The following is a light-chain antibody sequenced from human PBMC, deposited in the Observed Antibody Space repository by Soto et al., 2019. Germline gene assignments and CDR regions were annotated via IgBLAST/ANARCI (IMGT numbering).Light chain of an antibody. CDR2: DGS. V-gene: IGKV3-11*01. J-gene: IGKJ2*01. CDR1: QFVTNN. Sequence: EIVLTQSPATLSLSPGERATLSCRASQFVTNNVAWYQQKPGQAPRLLISDGSNRASGIPARFVGSGSGTDFPLTSSGLQHEYFADYFWQQRDDLYTFGQGTKLQIK. CDR3: QQRDDLYT.